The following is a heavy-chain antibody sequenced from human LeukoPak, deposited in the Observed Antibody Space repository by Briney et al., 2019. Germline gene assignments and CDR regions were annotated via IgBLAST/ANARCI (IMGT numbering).Heavy chain of an antibody. CDR2: ISSSSSYI. CDR3: ARDPPDQEAQDAFDI. J-gene: IGHJ3*02. V-gene: IGHV3-21*01. CDR1: GFTFSSYS. Sequence: PGGSLRLSCAASGFTFSSYSMTWVRQAPGKGLEWVSSISSSSSYIYYADSVKGRFTISRDNAKNSLYLQTNSLRAEDTAVYYCARDPPDQEAQDAFDIWGQGTMVTVSS.